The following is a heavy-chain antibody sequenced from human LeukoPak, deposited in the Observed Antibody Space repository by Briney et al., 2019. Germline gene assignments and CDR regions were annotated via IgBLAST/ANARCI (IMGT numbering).Heavy chain of an antibody. D-gene: IGHD5-24*01. V-gene: IGHV1-18*01. J-gene: IGHJ4*02. CDR3: ARGGWLQSQGFDY. Sequence: GASVKVSCKASGYTFTAYGLNWVRQAPGQGLEWMGWISPYTGNTNYAQKFQGRVTMTTDTSTSTAYMELRSLRSDDTAVYYCARGGWLQSQGFDYWGQGTLVTVSS. CDR2: ISPYTGNT. CDR1: GYTFTAYG.